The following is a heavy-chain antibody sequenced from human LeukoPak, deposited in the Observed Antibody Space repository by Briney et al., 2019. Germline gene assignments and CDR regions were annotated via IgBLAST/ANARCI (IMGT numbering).Heavy chain of an antibody. V-gene: IGHV3-74*01. CDR2: INSDGSST. Sequence: GGSLRLSCAASGFTFSSYWIHWVRQAPGKGLVWVSRINSDGSSTSYADSVKGRFTISRDNAKNSLYLQMNSLRDEDTALYYCATSVFRGVSNFWGQGTLVTVSS. J-gene: IGHJ4*02. CDR1: GFTFSSYW. CDR3: ATSVFRGVSNF. D-gene: IGHD3-10*01.